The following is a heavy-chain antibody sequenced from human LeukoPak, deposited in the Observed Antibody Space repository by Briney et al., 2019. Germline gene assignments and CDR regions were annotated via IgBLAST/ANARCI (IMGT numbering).Heavy chain of an antibody. CDR1: GFTVSSNY. J-gene: IGHJ4*02. CDR2: IYSGGST. Sequence: GGSLRLSCAASGFTVSSNYMSWVRQAPGKGLEWVSVIYSGGSTYYAGSVKGRFTISRDNSKNTLYLQMNSLRAEDTAVYYCAREIIQLPGYFDSWGQGTLVTVSS. D-gene: IGHD5-18*01. V-gene: IGHV3-53*01. CDR3: AREIIQLPGYFDS.